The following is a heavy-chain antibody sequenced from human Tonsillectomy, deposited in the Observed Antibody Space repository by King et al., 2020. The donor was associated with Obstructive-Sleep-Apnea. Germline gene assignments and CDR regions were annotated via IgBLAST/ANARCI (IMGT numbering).Heavy chain of an antibody. CDR1: GYTFTSYD. V-gene: IGHV1-8*01. D-gene: IGHD1-14*01. CDR2: MKPNSGNT. J-gene: IGHJ3*02. Sequence: HVQLVESGAEVKKPGASLKVSCKASGYTFTSYDINWLRQATGQGLDWMGWMKPNSGNTDYAQSFQGRVTMTRNTSISTAYMELSSLRSEDTAVYYCARGSRTFDIWGQGTMVTVSS. CDR3: ARGSRTFDI.